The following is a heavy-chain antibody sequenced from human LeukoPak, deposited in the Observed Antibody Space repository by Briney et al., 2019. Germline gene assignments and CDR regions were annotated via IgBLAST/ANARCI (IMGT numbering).Heavy chain of an antibody. V-gene: IGHV3-30*02. J-gene: IGHJ4*02. Sequence: GGSLRLSCAASGFKSSDYGFHWVRQARGRGLDWVTFIQNDGSNKYYADSVRGRFTISRDNSRNTLFLQMKSLTAEDAARYYCVKDGIAVAEPDFWGQGVLVIVSS. CDR3: VKDGIAVAEPDF. D-gene: IGHD6-19*01. CDR1: GFKSSDYG. CDR2: IQNDGSNK.